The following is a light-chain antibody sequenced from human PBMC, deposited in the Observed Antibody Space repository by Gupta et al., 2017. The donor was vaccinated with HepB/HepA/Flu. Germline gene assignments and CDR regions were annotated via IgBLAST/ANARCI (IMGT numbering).Light chain of an antibody. CDR2: DAS. J-gene: IGKJ1*01. V-gene: IGKV3-11*01. Sequence: EIVLTQSPSTLPLSPGDRATLSCRPSQSVSSYLAWYQQKPGQAPRQLIYDASNRATGIPARFSGSGSGTDFTLSISSREPEDYAVYYCQHRSNWPPWTFGQGTKVEIK. CDR1: QSVSSY. CDR3: QHRSNWPPWT.